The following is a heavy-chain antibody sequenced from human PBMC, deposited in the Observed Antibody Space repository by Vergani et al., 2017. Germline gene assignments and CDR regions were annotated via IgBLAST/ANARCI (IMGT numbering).Heavy chain of an antibody. CDR3: ASVDTRRGNNR. D-gene: IGHD5-18*01. CDR1: GFTFDDYT. Sequence: EVQLVESGGVVVQPGGSLRLSCAASGFTFDDYTMHWVRQAPGKGLEWVSLISWDGGSAYYADSVKGRFTISRDNSKNSLYLQMNSLRTEDTALYYCASVDTRRGNNRWGQGTLVTVSS. CDR2: ISWDGGSA. V-gene: IGHV3-43*01. J-gene: IGHJ4*02.